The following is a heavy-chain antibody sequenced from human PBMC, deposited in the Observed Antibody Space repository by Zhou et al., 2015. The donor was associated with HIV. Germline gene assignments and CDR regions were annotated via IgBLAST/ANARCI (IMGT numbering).Heavy chain of an antibody. CDR2: ISAGGSKT. D-gene: IGHD6-6*01. Sequence: EVQLVESGGGLIQPGGSLRLSCAASGFTFSSYAMTWVRQTPEKGLEWVSSISAGGSKTYYIESVKGRFTISRDNSKNTLSLQMIRLRAEDTALYYCAKAQLGYSSSLPGDYWGQGTLVTVSS. J-gene: IGHJ4*02. CDR3: AKAQLGYSSSLPGDY. V-gene: IGHV3-23*04. CDR1: GFTFSSYA.